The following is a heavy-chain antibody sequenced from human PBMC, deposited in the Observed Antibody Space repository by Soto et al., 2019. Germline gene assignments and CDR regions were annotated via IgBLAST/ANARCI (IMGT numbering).Heavy chain of an antibody. D-gene: IGHD6-19*01. CDR2: IIPILGIA. CDR1: GGTFSSYT. Sequence: ASVKVSCKASGGTFSSYTISWVRQAPGQGLEWMGRIIPILGIANYAQKFQGRVTITADKSTSTAYMELSSLRSEDTAVYYCARFSGIAVALFDYWGQGSPVTVSS. CDR3: ARFSGIAVALFDY. V-gene: IGHV1-69*02. J-gene: IGHJ4*02.